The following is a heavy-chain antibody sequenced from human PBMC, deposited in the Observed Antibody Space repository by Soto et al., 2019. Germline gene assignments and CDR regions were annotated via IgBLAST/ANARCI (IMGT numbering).Heavy chain of an antibody. J-gene: IGHJ4*02. V-gene: IGHV1-46*01. CDR3: ATVGVDLEKRDY. CDR2: INPSGGST. D-gene: IGHD3-16*01. Sequence: ASVKVSCKASGYTFTSYYLHWVRQAPGQGLEWMGIINPSGGSTTYAQKFQGRVTMTRDTSTSTVYMELSSLRSEDTAMYYCATVGVDLEKRDYWGQGTLVTVSS. CDR1: GYTFTSYY.